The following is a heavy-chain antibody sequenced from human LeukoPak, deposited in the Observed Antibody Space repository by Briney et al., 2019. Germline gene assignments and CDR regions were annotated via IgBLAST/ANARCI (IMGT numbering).Heavy chain of an antibody. D-gene: IGHD6-13*01. V-gene: IGHV3-23*01. CDR1: GFTFSSYA. Sequence: GGSLRLSCAASGFTFSSYAMSRVRQAPGKGLEWVSAISGSGGSTYYADSVKGRFTISRDNSKNTLYLQMNSLRAEDTAVYYCAKDWWIGSSGSGWGQGTLVTVSS. CDR3: AKDWWIGSSGSG. CDR2: ISGSGGST. J-gene: IGHJ1*01.